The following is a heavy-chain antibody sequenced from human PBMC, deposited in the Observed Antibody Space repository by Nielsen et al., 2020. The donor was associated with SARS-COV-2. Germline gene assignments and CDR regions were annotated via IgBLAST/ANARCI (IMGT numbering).Heavy chain of an antibody. CDR2: ISYDGSNK. Sequence: GESLMISCAASGFTFSSYAMHWVRQAPGKGLEWVAVISYDGSNKYYADSVKGRFTISRDNSKNTLYLQMNSLRAEDTAVYYCARGGDYEEGNYFDYWGQGTLVTVSS. J-gene: IGHJ4*02. V-gene: IGHV3-30-3*01. CDR1: GFTFSSYA. CDR3: ARGGDYEEGNYFDY. D-gene: IGHD4-17*01.